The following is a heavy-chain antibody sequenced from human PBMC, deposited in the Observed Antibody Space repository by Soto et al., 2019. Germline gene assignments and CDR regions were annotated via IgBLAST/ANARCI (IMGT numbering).Heavy chain of an antibody. CDR2: IYHSGNT. CDR3: AKGVRYSSSLYWGY. J-gene: IGHJ4*02. D-gene: IGHD6-13*01. CDR1: RTSIHGSNR. V-gene: IGHV4-4*02. Sequence: PSATLSLTCAISRTSIHGSNRWRTVRQTPGKGLEWIGEIYHSGNTNYNPSLKSRVTISVDKSKNQFSLRLTSLTAADTAVYYCAKGVRYSSSLYWGYWGQG.